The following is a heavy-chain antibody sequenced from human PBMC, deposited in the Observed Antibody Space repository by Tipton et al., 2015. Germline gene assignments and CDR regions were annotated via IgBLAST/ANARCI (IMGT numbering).Heavy chain of an antibody. V-gene: IGHV4-34*01. CDR2: INHSGRP. CDR1: GGSFSGYY. J-gene: IGHJ6*02. CDR3: ARDLEHGMDV. Sequence: GLVKPSETLSLTCAVYGGSFSGYYWNWIRQPPGKGLEWIGEINHSGRPNYTPSLKSRVTISVDTSKNEFSLKLRSVTAADTAVYYCARDLEHGMDVWGQGTTVTVSS. D-gene: IGHD3-3*01.